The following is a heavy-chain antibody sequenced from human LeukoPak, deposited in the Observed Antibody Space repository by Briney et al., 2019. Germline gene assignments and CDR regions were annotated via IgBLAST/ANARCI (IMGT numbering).Heavy chain of an antibody. J-gene: IGHJ4*02. D-gene: IGHD3-10*01. CDR2: IKQDGSEK. CDR3: AKDQGVRGVIPGY. CDR1: GFTFSSYW. Sequence: PGGSLRLSCAASGFTFSSYWMSWVRQAPGKGLEWVANIKQDGSEKYYVDSVRGRFTTSRDNAKNSLYLQMNSLRAEDTAVYYCAKDQGVRGVIPGYWGQGTLVTVSS. V-gene: IGHV3-7*01.